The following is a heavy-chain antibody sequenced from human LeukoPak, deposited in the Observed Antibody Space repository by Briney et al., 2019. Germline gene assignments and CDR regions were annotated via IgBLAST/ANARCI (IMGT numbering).Heavy chain of an antibody. J-gene: IGHJ1*01. Sequence: SETLSLTCTVSGASVTDYYWSWIRQSPGKGLEWISYINHSGNSDYNPSLRSRVTTSLDTSKNQFSLNLISVTAADTAVYYCTRGHWG. V-gene: IGHV4-59*02. CDR2: INHSGNS. CDR3: TRGH. CDR1: GASVTDYY.